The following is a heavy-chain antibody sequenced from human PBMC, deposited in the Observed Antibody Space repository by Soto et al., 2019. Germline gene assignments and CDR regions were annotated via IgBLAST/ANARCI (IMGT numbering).Heavy chain of an antibody. J-gene: IGHJ4*02. CDR2: ISYDGTYR. CDR1: GFTFSNIA. V-gene: IGHV3-30-3*01. D-gene: IGHD1-26*01. CDR3: ATDRALGATLGAIDF. Sequence: PGWSLRLSCAASGFTFSNIALHWVRQAPGKGLEWVAAISYDGTYRPYADFARGRFTISRDNSQKTLYPQMNCLRPEDTALYYCATDRALGATLGAIDFWGQGTLVTVSS.